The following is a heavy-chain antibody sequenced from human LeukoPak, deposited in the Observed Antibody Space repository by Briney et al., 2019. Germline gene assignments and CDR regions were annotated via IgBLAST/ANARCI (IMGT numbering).Heavy chain of an antibody. Sequence: PGGSLRLSCAASGFTFSSYWMSWVRQVPGKGLEWVAKIKQDGSEEYYVDSVKGRFTISRDNVKNSLYLQMNSLRAEDTAVYYCARDPLTLYNYYMDVWGKGTTVTVSS. V-gene: IGHV3-7*01. CDR2: IKQDGSEE. CDR3: ARDPLTLYNYYMDV. J-gene: IGHJ6*03. CDR1: GFTFSSYW. D-gene: IGHD2-2*02.